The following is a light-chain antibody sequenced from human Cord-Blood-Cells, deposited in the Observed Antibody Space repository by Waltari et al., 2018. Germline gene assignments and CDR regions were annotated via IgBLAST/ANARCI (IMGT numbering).Light chain of an antibody. V-gene: IGLV2-11*01. CDR3: CSYAGSYTWV. CDR2: DVS. J-gene: IGLJ3*02. CDR1: SSDVGGYNY. Sequence: QSALTQPRSVSGSPGPSVTISCTGTSSDVGGYNYVSWYQQHPGKAPKLMIYDVSKRPSEVPDRFSGSKSGNTASLTISGLQAEDEADYYCCSYAGSYTWVFGGGTKLTVL.